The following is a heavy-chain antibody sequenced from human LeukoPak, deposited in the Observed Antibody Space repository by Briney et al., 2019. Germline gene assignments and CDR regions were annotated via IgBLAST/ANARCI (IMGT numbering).Heavy chain of an antibody. CDR2: ISWSGGST. CDR1: GFTPSSYS. Sequence: GGSLRLSCAPSGFTPSSYSMSCVRQAPGGGVEWVSPISWSGGSTYYADSVRGRFTISRDNSQNTLYLQMNSLRAEDTAVYYCAKDRLLRYYDSSAYPDYWGQGPLVTVSS. J-gene: IGHJ4*02. V-gene: IGHV3-23*01. D-gene: IGHD3-22*01. CDR3: AKDRLLRYYDSSAYPDY.